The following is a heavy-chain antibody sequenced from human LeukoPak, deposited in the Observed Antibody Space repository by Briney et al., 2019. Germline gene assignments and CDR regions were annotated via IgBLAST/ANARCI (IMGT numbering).Heavy chain of an antibody. Sequence: AGGSLRLSCAASGFTFSTYAMNWVRQAPGKGLEWVSAISGSGDTTYYADSVKGRFTISRDNSKNTLYLQMNSLRAEDTAVYYCAKEGGNYLSAFDYWGQGTLVTVSS. J-gene: IGHJ4*02. V-gene: IGHV3-23*01. D-gene: IGHD1-7*01. CDR2: ISGSGDTT. CDR3: AKEGGNYLSAFDY. CDR1: GFTFSTYA.